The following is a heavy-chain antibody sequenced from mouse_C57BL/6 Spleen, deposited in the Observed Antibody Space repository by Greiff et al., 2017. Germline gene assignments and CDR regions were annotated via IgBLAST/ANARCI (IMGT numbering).Heavy chain of an antibody. CDR1: GYTFTDYE. J-gene: IGHJ1*03. Sequence: QVQLQQSGAELVRPGASVTLSCKASGYTFTDYEMHWVKQTPVYGLEWIGAIDPETGGTAYNQKFKGKAILTADKSSSTAYMELRSLTSEDSAVYYCTRGVTTVVEGYFDVWGTGTTVTVSS. V-gene: IGHV1-15*01. CDR2: IDPETGGT. CDR3: TRGVTTVVEGYFDV. D-gene: IGHD1-1*01.